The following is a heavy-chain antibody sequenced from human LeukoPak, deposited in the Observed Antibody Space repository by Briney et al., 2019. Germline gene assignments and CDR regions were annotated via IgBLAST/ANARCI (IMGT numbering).Heavy chain of an antibody. Sequence: GASVKVSCKASGYTFTSYDINWVRQATGQGLEWMGWMNPDSGNTGYAQKFQGRVTMTRNTSITTAYLELSRLRSEDTAVYYCARDGGSISSRPGYWGQGTLVTVSS. CDR2: MNPDSGNT. CDR1: GYTFTSYD. CDR3: ARDGGSISSRPGY. V-gene: IGHV1-8*01. J-gene: IGHJ4*02. D-gene: IGHD6-13*01.